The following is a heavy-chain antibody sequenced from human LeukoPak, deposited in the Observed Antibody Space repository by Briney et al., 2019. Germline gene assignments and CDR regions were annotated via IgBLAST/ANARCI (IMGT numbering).Heavy chain of an antibody. Sequence: SVKVSCKASGGTFSSYAISWVRQAPGQGLEWMGWINTNTGNPTYAQGFTGRFVFSLDTSVSTAYLQISSLKAEDTAVYYCARVSYSGGPLRDYWGQGTLVTVSS. CDR3: ARVSYSGGPLRDY. V-gene: IGHV7-4-1*02. D-gene: IGHD3-10*01. CDR2: INTNTGNP. CDR1: GGTFSSYA. J-gene: IGHJ4*02.